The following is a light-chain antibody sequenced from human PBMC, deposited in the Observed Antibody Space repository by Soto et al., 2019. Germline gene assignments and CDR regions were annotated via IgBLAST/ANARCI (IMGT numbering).Light chain of an antibody. V-gene: IGKV3-20*01. Sequence: EIVMTQSPATLSVSPGERATLSCRASQSVSSSYLAWYQQKPGQASRLLIYGASSRATGIPDRFSGSGSGTDFTLTISRLEPEDFAVYYCQQYGSSPATFGQGTKVDIK. CDR3: QQYGSSPAT. CDR2: GAS. CDR1: QSVSSSY. J-gene: IGKJ1*01.